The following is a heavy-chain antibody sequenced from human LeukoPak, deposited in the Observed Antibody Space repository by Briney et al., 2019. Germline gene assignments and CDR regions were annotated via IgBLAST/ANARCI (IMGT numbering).Heavy chain of an antibody. CDR2: INHSGST. Sequence: SETLSLTCAVYGGSFSDYHWNWIRQPPGKGLEWIGEINHSGSTNYNPSLKSRVTISVDTSKNQFSLKLSSVTAADTAVYYCARGIDSSSFDYWGQGTLVTVSS. V-gene: IGHV4-34*01. CDR1: GGSFSDYH. CDR3: ARGIDSSSFDY. D-gene: IGHD6-13*01. J-gene: IGHJ4*02.